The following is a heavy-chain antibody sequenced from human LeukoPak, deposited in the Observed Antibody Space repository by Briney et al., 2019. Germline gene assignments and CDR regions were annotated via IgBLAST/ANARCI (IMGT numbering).Heavy chain of an antibody. J-gene: IGHJ4*02. CDR3: ARRGYSSSWLFDY. Sequence: SETLSLTCAVYGGSFSGYYWSWLRQPPGKGLEWIGEINHSGSTNYNPSLKSRVTISVDTSKNQFSLKLSSVTAADTAVYYCARRGYSSSWLFDYWGQGTLVTVSS. CDR1: GGSFSGYY. V-gene: IGHV4-34*01. CDR2: INHSGST. D-gene: IGHD6-13*01.